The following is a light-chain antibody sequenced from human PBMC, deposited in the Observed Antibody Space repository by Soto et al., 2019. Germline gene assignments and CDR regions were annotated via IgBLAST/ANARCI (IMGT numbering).Light chain of an antibody. CDR2: KVS. J-gene: IGKJ5*01. Sequence: VLMTQSPLSLPVTLGQPASISCRSNQSLVHSDGIAYFSWFQQRPGRYPRRLIYKVSNRDSGVPARFSGSGSGTDFALKISRVEAEDVGVYYCMQGTHWPITFGQGTRLENK. CDR3: MQGTHWPIT. CDR1: QSLVHSDGIAY. V-gene: IGKV2-30*02.